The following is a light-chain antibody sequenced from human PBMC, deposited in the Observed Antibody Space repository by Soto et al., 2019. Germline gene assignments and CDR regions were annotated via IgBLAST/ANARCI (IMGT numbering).Light chain of an antibody. CDR3: QQYRT. Sequence: EILMTQSPATLSVSPGERATLSCRASQNVSSNLAWYQQKPGKAPRLLIYGASTRATGIPARFSGSGSGTDFTLTISSLQSEDFALYYCQQYRTFGQGTKVEIK. J-gene: IGKJ1*01. V-gene: IGKV3-15*01. CDR2: GAS. CDR1: QNVSSN.